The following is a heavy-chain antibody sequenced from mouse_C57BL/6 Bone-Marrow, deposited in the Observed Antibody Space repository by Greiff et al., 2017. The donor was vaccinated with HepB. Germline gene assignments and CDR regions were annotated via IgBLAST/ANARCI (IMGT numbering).Heavy chain of an antibody. CDR1: GYSITSGYY. V-gene: IGHV3-6*01. CDR2: ISYDGSN. J-gene: IGHJ1*03. CDR3: ARDGWYCDV. Sequence: EVQLQQSGPGLVKPSQSLSLTCSVTGYSITSGYYWNWIRQFPGNKLEWMGYISYDGSNNYNPSLKNRISITRDTSKNQFFLKLNSVTTEDTATYYCARDGWYCDVWGTGTTVTVSS.